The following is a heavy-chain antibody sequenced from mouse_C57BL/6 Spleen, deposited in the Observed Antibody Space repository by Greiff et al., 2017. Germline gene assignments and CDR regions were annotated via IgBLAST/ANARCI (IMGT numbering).Heavy chain of an antibody. CDR3: ARDGDYGSYFAY. V-gene: IGHV5-4*01. CDR1: GFTFSSYA. D-gene: IGHD1-1*01. CDR2: ISDGGSYT. Sequence: EVKLVESGGGLVKPGGSLKLSCAASGFTFSSYAMSWVRQTPEKRLEWVATISDGGSYTYYPDNVTGRFTIARDNAKNNLYLQMSHLKSEDTAMYYCARDGDYGSYFAYWGQGTLVTVSA. J-gene: IGHJ3*01.